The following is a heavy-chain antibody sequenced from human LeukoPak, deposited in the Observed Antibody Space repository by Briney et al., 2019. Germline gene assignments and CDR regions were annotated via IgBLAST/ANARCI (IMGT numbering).Heavy chain of an antibody. CDR1: GFTFGSYA. CDR3: ARAGGSGWSPFDY. V-gene: IGHV3-23*01. Sequence: GGSLRLSCAASGFTFGSYAMGWVRRAPEKGLEWVSAISSSGASKYYADSVKGRFTISRDNSKNTLYLQMDSLRAEDTAVYYCARAGGSGWSPFDYWGQGTLVTVSS. CDR2: ISSSGASK. J-gene: IGHJ4*02. D-gene: IGHD6-19*01.